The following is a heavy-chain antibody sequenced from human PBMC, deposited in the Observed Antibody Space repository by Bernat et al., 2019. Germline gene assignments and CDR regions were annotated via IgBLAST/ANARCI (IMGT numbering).Heavy chain of an antibody. J-gene: IGHJ6*03. CDR1: GVSIISSNW. Sequence: QVQLQESGPGLVKPSGTLSLTCAVSGVSIISSNWWSWVRQPPGKGLEWIGEIYHSGSTNYNPSLKSRVTISVDKSKNQFSLKLSSVTAADTTVYYCAKGEAGYYYYYMDVWGKGTTVTVSS. CDR2: IYHSGST. CDR3: AKGEAGYYYYYMDV. V-gene: IGHV4-4*02.